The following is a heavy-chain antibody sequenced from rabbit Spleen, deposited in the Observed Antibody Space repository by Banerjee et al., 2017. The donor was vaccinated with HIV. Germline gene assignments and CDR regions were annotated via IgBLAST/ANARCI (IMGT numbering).Heavy chain of an antibody. CDR3: ARDDGSYDYIDGYFRL. CDR2: IGTGSGVT. CDR1: GFSFSSIYW. V-gene: IGHV1S45*01. Sequence: QEQLVESGGGLVQPGGSLTLTCTASGFSFSSIYWICWVRQAPGKGLEWIGCIGTGSGVTGYASWAKGRFTISTTSSTTVTLQLTSLTVADTATYFCARDDGSYDYIDGYFRLWGPGTLVTVS. D-gene: IGHD6-1*01. J-gene: IGHJ4*01.